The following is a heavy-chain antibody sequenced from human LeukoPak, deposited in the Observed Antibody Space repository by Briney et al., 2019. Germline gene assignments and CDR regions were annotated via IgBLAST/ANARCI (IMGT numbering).Heavy chain of an antibody. Sequence: SQTLSLTCAVSGGSISSGGYSWSWIRQPPGKGLEWIGYIYHSGSTYYNPSLKSRVTISVDRSKNQFSLKLSSVTAADTAVYYCATLKYYYDSSGVYYYYGMDVWGQGTTVTVSS. D-gene: IGHD3-22*01. CDR3: ATLKYYYDSSGVYYYYGMDV. CDR2: IYHSGST. J-gene: IGHJ6*02. V-gene: IGHV4-30-2*01. CDR1: GGSISSGGYS.